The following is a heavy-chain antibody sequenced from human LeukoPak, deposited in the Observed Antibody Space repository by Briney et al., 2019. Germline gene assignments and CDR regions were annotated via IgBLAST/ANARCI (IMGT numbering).Heavy chain of an antibody. CDR3: ARAELAAAGTPDFFDP. V-gene: IGHV1-69*02. J-gene: IGHJ5*02. D-gene: IGHD6-13*01. CDR1: GGTFSSYT. Sequence: GASVKVSCKASGGTFSSYTISWVRQAPGQGLEWMGRIIPILGIANYAQKLQGRVTMTTDTSTSTAYMELRSLRSGDTAVYYCARAELAAAGTPDFFDPWGQGTLVTVSS. CDR2: IIPILGIA.